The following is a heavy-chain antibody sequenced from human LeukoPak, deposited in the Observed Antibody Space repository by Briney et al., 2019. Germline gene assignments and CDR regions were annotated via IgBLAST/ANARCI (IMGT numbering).Heavy chain of an antibody. CDR2: ISPTGSTT. V-gene: IGHV3-74*01. CDR3: ARGPNSNWSGLDF. D-gene: IGHD6-6*01. CDR1: GFSFSGHW. Sequence: GGPLRLSCTASGFSFSGHWMHWARHLPGKGLVWVSRISPTGSTTIYADSVKGRFTVSRDNAKNTLYLQVNNLRAEDTAVYYCARGPNSNWSGLDFWGQGTLLTVSS. J-gene: IGHJ4*02.